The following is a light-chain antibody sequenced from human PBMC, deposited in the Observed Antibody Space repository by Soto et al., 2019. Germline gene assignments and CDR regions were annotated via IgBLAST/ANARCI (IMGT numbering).Light chain of an antibody. V-gene: IGKV3-15*01. Sequence: EIVMTQSPATLSVSPGERATLSCRASQSVYSTLAWYQQKPGQAPSLLIYHASTMATGIPARFSGSGSGTEFTLTISSLQSEDFAVYYCKQYNKWPLTFGGGTKLEIK. CDR3: KQYNKWPLT. CDR2: HAS. CDR1: QSVYST. J-gene: IGKJ4*01.